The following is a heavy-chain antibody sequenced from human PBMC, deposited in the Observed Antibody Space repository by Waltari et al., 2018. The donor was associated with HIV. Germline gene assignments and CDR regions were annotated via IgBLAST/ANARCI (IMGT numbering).Heavy chain of an antibody. CDR2: ISWNSGSI. V-gene: IGHV3-9*01. CDR1: GFTFDEYA. Sequence: EVQLVESGGGLVQPGRSLRLSCAASGFTFDEYAMHWVRQAPGKGLELFSGISWNSGSIGYADSVKGRFTISRDNAKDSLYLQMNSLRTEDTALYYCAKVSRPYYYNAMDVWGQGTTVTVSS. J-gene: IGHJ6*02. CDR3: AKVSRPYYYNAMDV. D-gene: IGHD6-6*01.